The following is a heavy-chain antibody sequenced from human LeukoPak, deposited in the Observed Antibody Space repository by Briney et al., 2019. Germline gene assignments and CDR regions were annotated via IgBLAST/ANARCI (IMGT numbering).Heavy chain of an antibody. CDR3: AGAPIGSADY. CDR2: IFYTGYT. CDR1: GDSITSSY. D-gene: IGHD1-1*01. V-gene: IGHV4-59*01. Sequence: SETLSLTCTVSGDSITSSYWTWMRLPPGKGLEWIGYIFYTGYTNYNPSLKSRVTISVDTSKNQLSLKLSSVTAADTAVYYCAGAPIGSADYWGPGAQVTVSS. J-gene: IGHJ4*02.